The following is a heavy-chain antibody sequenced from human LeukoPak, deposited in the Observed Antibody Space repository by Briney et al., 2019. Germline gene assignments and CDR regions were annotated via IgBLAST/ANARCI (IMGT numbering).Heavy chain of an antibody. CDR1: GGSFSGYY. D-gene: IGHD6-19*01. V-gene: IGHV4-34*01. CDR2: INHSGST. Sequence: SETLSLTCAVYGGSFSGYYWSWIRQPPGKGLEWIGEINHSGSTNYNPSLKSRVTISVDTSKNQFSLKLSSVTAADTAVYYCARESLGPPYYFDFWGQGTLVTVSS. CDR3: ARESLGPPYYFDF. J-gene: IGHJ4*02.